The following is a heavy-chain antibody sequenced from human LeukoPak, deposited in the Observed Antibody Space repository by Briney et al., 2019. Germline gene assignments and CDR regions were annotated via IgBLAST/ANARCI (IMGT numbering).Heavy chain of an antibody. Sequence: SETLSLTCTVSGGSFSSGGYYWSWIRQPPGKGLEWIGYIHHSGSTYYNPSLKSRVTMSVDTSKKQFSLTLSFVTAADTAIYYCARHYYGGSGAFDIWGQGTMVTVS. V-gene: IGHV4-30-2*01. CDR3: ARHYYGGSGAFDI. D-gene: IGHD4-23*01. CDR2: IHHSGST. J-gene: IGHJ3*02. CDR1: GGSFSSGGYY.